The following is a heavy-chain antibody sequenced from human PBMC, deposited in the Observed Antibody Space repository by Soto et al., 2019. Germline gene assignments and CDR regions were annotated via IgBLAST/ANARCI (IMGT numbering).Heavy chain of an antibody. V-gene: IGHV2-5*02. D-gene: IGHD2-21*02. J-gene: IGHJ6*02. CDR2: IYWDDDK. CDR3: VQSRCGGDCLQSYSSHSYYGLDV. CDR1: GFSMSTTGVG. Sequence: QITLKESGPTLVKPTQTLTLTCTFSGFSMSTTGVGVGWIRQPPGKALEWLALIYWDDDKRYSPSLKSRLNVTKDTSKNQVVLTMTNMDPVDTATYYCVQSRCGGDCLQSYSSHSYYGLDVWGQGTTVTVSS.